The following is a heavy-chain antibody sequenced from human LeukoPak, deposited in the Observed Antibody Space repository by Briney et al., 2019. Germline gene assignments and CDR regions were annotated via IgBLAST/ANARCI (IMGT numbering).Heavy chain of an antibody. CDR3: PRDRRPRVAAAVY. Sequence: AAVKVSRKTSVYTFTVYYMHWVRQAPAQGLEWVGCINLNSGRTNYTQNLQGRVTITRDMYIDTVYMDQNKLRSDDTAVYYCPRDRRPRVAAAVYWGEGTLVSVSS. CDR1: VYTFTVYY. V-gene: IGHV1-2*02. CDR2: INLNSGRT. D-gene: IGHD6-13*01. J-gene: IGHJ4*02.